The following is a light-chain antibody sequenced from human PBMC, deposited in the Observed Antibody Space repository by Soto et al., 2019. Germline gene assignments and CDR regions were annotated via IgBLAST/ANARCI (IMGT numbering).Light chain of an antibody. Sequence: ETMMTHSPDTLSVSLWEIATLSCRASQSLRSSLAWYQQKPGQAPRLLIYDASNRATGIPARFSGSGSGTDFTLTISSLEPEDSAVYYCQQRHMWPITFGQGTRLEIK. CDR3: QQRHMWPIT. CDR1: QSLRSS. J-gene: IGKJ5*01. V-gene: IGKV3-11*01. CDR2: DAS.